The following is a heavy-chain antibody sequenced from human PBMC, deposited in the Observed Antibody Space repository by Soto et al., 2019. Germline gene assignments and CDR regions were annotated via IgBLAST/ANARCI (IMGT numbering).Heavy chain of an antibody. V-gene: IGHV3-30-3*01. CDR3: VRARENLMVNEYFPY. CDR1: GFSFSAYA. CDR2: ISYDETTT. J-gene: IGHJ1*01. D-gene: IGHD5-18*01. Sequence: QVQLVESGAGVVQPGRSLRLSCAASGFSFSAYAIHWVRQAPGKGLEWVALISYDETTTYYADSVKGRFTISRDNSKNTVYIQMNSLRFEDTAVYYCVRARENLMVNEYFPYWGQGTLVTVSS.